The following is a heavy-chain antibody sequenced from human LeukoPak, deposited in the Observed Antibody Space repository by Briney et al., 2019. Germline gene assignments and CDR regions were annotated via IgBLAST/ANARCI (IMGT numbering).Heavy chain of an antibody. V-gene: IGHV4-59*11. CDR1: GGSISSHY. CDR3: AREGYSSNWHDY. Sequence: SETLSLTCTVSGGSISSHYWAWIRQPPGKGLEWIGYISYTGSTNYNPSLKSRVTISVDTSKNQFSLKLRSVTAADTAVYYRAREGYSSNWHDYWGQGTLVTVSS. CDR2: ISYTGST. D-gene: IGHD6-13*01. J-gene: IGHJ4*02.